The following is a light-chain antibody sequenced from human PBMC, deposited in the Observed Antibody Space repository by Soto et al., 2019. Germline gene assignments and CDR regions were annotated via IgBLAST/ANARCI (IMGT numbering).Light chain of an antibody. CDR3: SSYTTSNTRQIV. Sequence: QSKRAEPATVAGAPGHSITISCTGTSSDVGGYNYVSWYQHRPGKAPKLIIYDVSNRPSGVSIRFSGSKSDNTASLTISGLQPEDEADYHCSSYTTSNTRQIVFGTGTKVTVL. V-gene: IGLV2-14*03. CDR1: SSDVGGYNY. CDR2: DVS. J-gene: IGLJ1*01.